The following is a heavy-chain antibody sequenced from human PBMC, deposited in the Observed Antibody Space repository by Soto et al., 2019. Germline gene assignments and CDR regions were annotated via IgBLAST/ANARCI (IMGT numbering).Heavy chain of an antibody. V-gene: IGHV4-4*07. CDR3: SRETGSGYLGNWYNWFDP. J-gene: IGHJ5*02. D-gene: IGHD3-22*01. Sequence: SETLSLTCTVSGGSISSYYWSWIRQPAGQGLEWIGRIYTSGSTNYNPSLKSRVTMSVDTSKNQFSLKLSSVTAADTAVYYCSRETGSGYLGNWYNWFDPWGPGTLVTVSS. CDR2: IYTSGST. CDR1: GGSISSYY.